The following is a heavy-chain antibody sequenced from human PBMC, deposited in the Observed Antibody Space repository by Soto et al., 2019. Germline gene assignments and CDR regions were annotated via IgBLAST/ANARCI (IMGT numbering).Heavy chain of an antibody. CDR3: ARLISY. CDR2: IYYSGST. V-gene: IGHV4-59*01. D-gene: IGHD2-8*01. Sequence: PSETLSLTCTVSGGSISSYYWSWIRQPPGKGLEWIGYIYYSGSTNYNPSLKSRVTISVDTSKNQFSLKLSSVTAADTAVYYCARLISYWGQGTLVTVS. J-gene: IGHJ4*02. CDR1: GGSISSYY.